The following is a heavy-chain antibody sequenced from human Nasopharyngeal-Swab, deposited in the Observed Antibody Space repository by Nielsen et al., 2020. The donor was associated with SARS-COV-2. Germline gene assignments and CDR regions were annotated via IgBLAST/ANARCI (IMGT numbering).Heavy chain of an antibody. CDR3: ARGGWLRRSYYYSYYYMDV. J-gene: IGHJ6*03. CDR2: IIPIINVA. CDR1: GGTFSSYA. D-gene: IGHD5-12*01. Sequence: SVKVSCKASGGTFSSYAISWVRQAPGQRLEWMGGIIPIINVAKYGQKFQGRVAITADKSTSTAYMELRSLRSDDTGVYYCARGGWLRRSYYYSYYYMDVWGKGTTVSVSS. V-gene: IGHV1-69*10.